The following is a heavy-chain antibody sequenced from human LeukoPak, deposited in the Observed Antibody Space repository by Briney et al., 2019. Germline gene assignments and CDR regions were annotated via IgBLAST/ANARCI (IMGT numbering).Heavy chain of an antibody. V-gene: IGHV3-48*01. J-gene: IGHJ5*02. D-gene: IGHD5-18*01. CDR2: ISSSSSTI. CDR1: GFTFSSYS. Sequence: PGGSLRPSCAASGFTFSSYSMNWVRQAPGKGLEWVSYISSSSSTIYYADSVKGRFTISRDNAKNSLYLQMNSLRAEDTAVYYCARAGYSYGYNWFDPWGQGTLVTVSS. CDR3: ARAGYSYGYNWFDP.